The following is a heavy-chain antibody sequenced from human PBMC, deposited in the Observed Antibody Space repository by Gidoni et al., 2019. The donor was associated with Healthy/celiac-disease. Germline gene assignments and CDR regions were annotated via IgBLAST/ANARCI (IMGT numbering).Heavy chain of an antibody. CDR2: IYYSGST. CDR1: GGSISSSSYS. V-gene: IGHV4-39*01. CDR3: ARQHLNYDILTSRKDLYYFDY. J-gene: IGHJ4*02. D-gene: IGHD3-9*01. Sequence: QLQLQESGPGLVTPSETLSLTCTVSGGSISSSSYSWGWIRQPPGKGLEWIGSIYYSGSTYYNPSLKRRVTISVDTYKNQFSLKLSSVTAADTAVYYCARQHLNYDILTSRKDLYYFDYWGQGTLVTVSS.